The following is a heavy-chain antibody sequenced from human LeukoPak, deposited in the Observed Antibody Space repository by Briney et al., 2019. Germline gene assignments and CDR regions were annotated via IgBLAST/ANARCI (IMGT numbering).Heavy chain of an antibody. CDR1: GFTFSSYA. CDR2: INHSGST. CDR3: AREVIGFDY. V-gene: IGHV4-34*01. J-gene: IGHJ4*02. Sequence: PGGSLRPSCAASGFTFSSYAMSWIRQPPGKGLEWIGEINHSGSTNYNPSLKSRVTISVDTSKNQFSLKLSSVTAADTAVYYCAREVIGFDYWGQGTLVTVSS.